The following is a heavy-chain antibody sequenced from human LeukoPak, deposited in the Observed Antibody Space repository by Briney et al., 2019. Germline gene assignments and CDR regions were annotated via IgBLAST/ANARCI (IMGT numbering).Heavy chain of an antibody. CDR1: GGSISSYY. Sequence: PSETLSLTCTVSGGSISSYYWNWIRQPPGKGLEWIGFIYYSGSTNYNPSLKSRVTISVDTSKNQFSLKLTSVSAADTAVYYCARDGGATAYFDYWGQGTLVTVSS. CDR2: IYYSGST. V-gene: IGHV4-59*01. CDR3: ARDGGATAYFDY. D-gene: IGHD1-26*01. J-gene: IGHJ4*02.